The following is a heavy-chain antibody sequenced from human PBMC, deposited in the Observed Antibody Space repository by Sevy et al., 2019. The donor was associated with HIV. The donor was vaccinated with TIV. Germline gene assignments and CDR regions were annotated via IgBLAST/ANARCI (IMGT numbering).Heavy chain of an antibody. J-gene: IGHJ6*02. V-gene: IGHV3-23*01. Sequence: GGSLRLSCAASGFTFSNYAMTWVRQAPGKGLEWVSTISGGGTITYYADSVKGRFTVSRDNSKNTLYLQMNSLRADDTAVYYCAKIPGMAATGLYGMDVWGQGTTVTVSS. CDR3: AKIPGMAATGLYGMDV. CDR2: ISGGGTIT. D-gene: IGHD6-13*01. CDR1: GFTFSNYA.